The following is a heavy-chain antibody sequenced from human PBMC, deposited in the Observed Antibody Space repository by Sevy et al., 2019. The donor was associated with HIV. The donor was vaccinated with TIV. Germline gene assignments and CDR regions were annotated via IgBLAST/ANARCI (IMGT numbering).Heavy chain of an antibody. D-gene: IGHD3-22*01. CDR3: ARDLGYESTGYLPLFDN. V-gene: IGHV3-30-3*01. J-gene: IGHJ4*02. CDR1: GFTFSTHA. CDR2: ISYDGNIE. Sequence: GGSLRLSCAASGFTFSTHAMHWVRQAPGKGLEWVAIISYDGNIEYYPDSVKGRFTISRDDSKNTLYLQTNSLRSEDTALYYCARDLGYESTGYLPLFDNWGQGTLVTVSS.